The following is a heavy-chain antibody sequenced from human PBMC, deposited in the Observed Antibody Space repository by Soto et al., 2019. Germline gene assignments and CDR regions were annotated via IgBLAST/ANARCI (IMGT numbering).Heavy chain of an antibody. J-gene: IGHJ4*02. CDR3: AREGPSYNWNYHRHFDY. D-gene: IGHD1-7*01. Sequence: SETLSLTCTVSGGSISSYYWSWIRQPPGKGLEWIGYIYYSGSTNYNPSLKSRVTISVDTSKNQFSLKLSSVTAADTAVYYCAREGPSYNWNYHRHFDYWGQGTLVTVSS. CDR1: GGSISSYY. V-gene: IGHV4-59*01. CDR2: IYYSGST.